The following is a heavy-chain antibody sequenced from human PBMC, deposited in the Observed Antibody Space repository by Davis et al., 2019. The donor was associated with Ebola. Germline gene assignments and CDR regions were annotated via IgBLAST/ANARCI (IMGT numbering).Heavy chain of an antibody. CDR2: IIPIFGTA. J-gene: IGHJ6*02. V-gene: IGHV1-69*13. Sequence: AASVKVSCKASGYTFTSYGISWVRQAPGQGLEWMGGIIPIFGTANYAQKFQGRVTITADESTSTAYMELSSLRSEDTAVYYCARGRWKTDYYYNGMDVWGQGTTVTVSS. CDR3: ARGRWKTDYYYNGMDV. CDR1: GYTFTSYG. D-gene: IGHD5-24*01.